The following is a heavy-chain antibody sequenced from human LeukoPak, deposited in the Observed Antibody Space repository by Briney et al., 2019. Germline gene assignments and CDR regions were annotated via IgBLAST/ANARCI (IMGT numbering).Heavy chain of an antibody. D-gene: IGHD2-8*01. Sequence: GGSLRLSCAASGFTFSSYAMSWVRQAPGKGLEWVSAISGSGGSTYYADSVKGRFTISRDNSKNTLYLQMNSLRAEDTAVYYCAKGMVLMVYVYGVDVWGQGTTVTVSS. CDR2: ISGSGGST. CDR3: AKGMVLMVYVYGVDV. CDR1: GFTFSSYA. J-gene: IGHJ6*02. V-gene: IGHV3-23*01.